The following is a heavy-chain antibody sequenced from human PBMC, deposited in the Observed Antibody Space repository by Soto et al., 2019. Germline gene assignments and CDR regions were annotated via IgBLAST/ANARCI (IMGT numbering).Heavy chain of an antibody. Sequence: EVQLLESGGDLIQPGGSLRLSFAASGFTFSSYAMSWVRQAPGKGLGWVSAISSSGGSTFYADSVKGRFTISRDNSRNTVYLQMNSLRAEDTAIYYCAKYQPMTQPRPYFDYWGQGTLVTVSS. CDR3: AKYQPMTQPRPYFDY. CDR1: GFTFSSYA. J-gene: IGHJ4*02. D-gene: IGHD3-22*01. V-gene: IGHV3-23*01. CDR2: ISSSGGST.